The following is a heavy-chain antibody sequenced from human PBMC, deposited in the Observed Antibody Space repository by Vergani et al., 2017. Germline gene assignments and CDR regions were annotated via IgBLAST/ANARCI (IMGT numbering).Heavy chain of an antibody. CDR2: ISYDGSNK. V-gene: IGHV3-30-3*01. J-gene: IGHJ4*02. CDR3: AGEDCSGGSCYSTYFDY. Sequence: QVQLVESGGGVVQPGRSLRLSCAASGFTFSSYAMHWVRQAPGKGLEWVAVISYDGSNKYYADSVKGRFTISRDNSKNTLYLQMNSLRAEDTAVYYCAGEDCSGGSCYSTYFDYWGQGTLVTVSS. D-gene: IGHD2-15*01. CDR1: GFTFSSYA.